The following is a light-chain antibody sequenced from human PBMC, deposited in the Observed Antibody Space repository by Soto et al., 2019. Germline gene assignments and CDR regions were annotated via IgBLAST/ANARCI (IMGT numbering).Light chain of an antibody. Sequence: EIVMTQSPATLCVSPGGRATVSCRTSQSVRTNLAWYQQKPGQAPRLLIYAASTRATGIPARFSGSGSGTEFTLTISSLLSDDSALYYCQQYNSWPPITFGPGTKVDIK. V-gene: IGKV3-15*01. CDR1: QSVRTN. CDR3: QQYNSWPPIT. CDR2: AAS. J-gene: IGKJ3*01.